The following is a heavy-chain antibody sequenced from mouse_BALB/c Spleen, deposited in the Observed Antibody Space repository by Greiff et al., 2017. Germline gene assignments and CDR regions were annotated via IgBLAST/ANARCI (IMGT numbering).Heavy chain of an antibody. CDR3: ARNTMITGFAY. CDR1: GYTFSSYW. D-gene: IGHD2-4*01. J-gene: IGHJ3*01. CDR2: ILPGSGST. Sequence: QVQLQQSGAELMKPGASVKISCKATGYTFSSYWIEWVKQRPGHGLEWIGEILPGSGSTNYNEKFKGKATFTADTSSNTAYMQLSSLTSEDSAVYYCARNTMITGFAYWGQGTLVTVSA. V-gene: IGHV1-9*01.